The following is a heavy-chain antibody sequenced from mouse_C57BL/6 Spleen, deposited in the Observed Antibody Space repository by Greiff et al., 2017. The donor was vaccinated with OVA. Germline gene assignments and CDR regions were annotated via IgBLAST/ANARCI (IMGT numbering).Heavy chain of an antibody. CDR1: GFSLTSYA. CDR2: IWTGGGT. V-gene: IGHV2-9-1*01. Sequence: VKLVESGPGLVAPSQRLSITCTVSGFSLTSYAISWVRQPPGKGLEWLGVIWTGGGTNYNSALKSRLSISKDNSKSQVFLKMNSLQTDDTARYYCARNNGSSPWYFDVWGTGTTVTVSS. D-gene: IGHD1-1*01. J-gene: IGHJ1*03. CDR3: ARNNGSSPWYFDV.